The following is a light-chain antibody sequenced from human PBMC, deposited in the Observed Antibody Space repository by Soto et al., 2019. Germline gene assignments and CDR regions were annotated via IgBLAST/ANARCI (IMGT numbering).Light chain of an antibody. CDR1: SSDIGCYNY. V-gene: IGLV2-14*01. Sequence: ALTQPASVSGSPGQSITISCTGTSSDIGCYNYVSWYQQYPGKAPKFMIYDVSNRPSGVSNRFSGSKSGNTASLTISGLQAEDEADYYCSSYISSSTYVFGTGTKVTVL. J-gene: IGLJ1*01. CDR3: SSYISSSTYV. CDR2: DVS.